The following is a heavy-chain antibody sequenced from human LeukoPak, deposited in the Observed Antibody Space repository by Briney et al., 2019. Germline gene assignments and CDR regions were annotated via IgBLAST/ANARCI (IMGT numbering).Heavy chain of an antibody. D-gene: IGHD6-13*01. CDR2: IGGSGVTK. Sequence: GGSLRLSCAASGFKFTNYAMHWVRQAPGKGLEWVSTIGGSGVTKFYADSVAGRFTISRDNSNNALFLQMNNLRAEDMAIYYCARGASSWEYTTFDVWGQGAIVTVSS. CDR3: ARGASSWEYTTFDV. V-gene: IGHV3-23*01. J-gene: IGHJ3*01. CDR1: GFKFTNYA.